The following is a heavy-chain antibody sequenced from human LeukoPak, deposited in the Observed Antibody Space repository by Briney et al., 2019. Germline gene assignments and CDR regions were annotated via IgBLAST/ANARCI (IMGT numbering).Heavy chain of an antibody. CDR2: IHNSGSI. J-gene: IGHJ5*02. CDR3: ARWLYSSSWSRCFDP. D-gene: IGHD6-13*01. V-gene: IGHV4-59*11. Sequence: TSETLSLTSSVSGGSISSHYWTWIRQPPGKGLEWIGYIHNSGSINYNPSLKSRVTISVDTSRNQFSLKLTSVTAADTAVYYCARWLYSSSWSRCFDPWGQGTLVTVSS. CDR1: GGSISSHY.